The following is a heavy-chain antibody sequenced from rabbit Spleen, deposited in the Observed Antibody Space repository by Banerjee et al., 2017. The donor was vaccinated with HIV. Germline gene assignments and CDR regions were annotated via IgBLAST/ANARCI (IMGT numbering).Heavy chain of an antibody. CDR2: IYAGSSGST. CDR3: ARAGYGYGDFNL. J-gene: IGHJ4*01. V-gene: IGHV1S45*01. CDR1: GFSFSSSYW. Sequence: QEQLVESGGGLVQPEGSLTLTCTASGFSFSSSYWICWVRQAPGKGLEWIACIYAGSSGSTYYASWAKGRFTISKTSSTTVTLQMTSLTAADTATYFCARAGYGYGDFNLWGPGTLVTVS. D-gene: IGHD6-1*01.